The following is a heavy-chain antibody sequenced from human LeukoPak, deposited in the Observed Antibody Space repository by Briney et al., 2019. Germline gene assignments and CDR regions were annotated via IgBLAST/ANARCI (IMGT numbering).Heavy chain of an antibody. V-gene: IGHV4-34*01. J-gene: IGHJ5*02. D-gene: IGHD3-3*01. CDR1: GGSFSGYY. Sequence: PSETLSLTCAVYGGSFSGYYWSWIRQPPGKGLEWIGEISHSGSTNYNPSLKSRVTISVGTSKNQFSLKLSSVTAADTAVYYCARVSIRLRFLEWLPDNWFDPWGQGTLVTVSS. CDR3: ARVSIRLRFLEWLPDNWFDP. CDR2: ISHSGST.